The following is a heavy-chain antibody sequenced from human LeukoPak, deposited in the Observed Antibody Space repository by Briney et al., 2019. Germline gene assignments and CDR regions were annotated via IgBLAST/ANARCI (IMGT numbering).Heavy chain of an antibody. J-gene: IGHJ4*02. D-gene: IGHD5-12*01. Sequence: PSQTLSLTCTVSGGSISSGSYYWSWIRQPAGKGLEWIGRIYTSGSTNYNPSLKSRVTISVDTSKNQFSLKLSSVAAADTAVYYCARDPGYSGYDWYFDYWGQGTLVTVSS. CDR3: ARDPGYSGYDWYFDY. V-gene: IGHV4-61*02. CDR2: IYTSGST. CDR1: GGSISSGSYY.